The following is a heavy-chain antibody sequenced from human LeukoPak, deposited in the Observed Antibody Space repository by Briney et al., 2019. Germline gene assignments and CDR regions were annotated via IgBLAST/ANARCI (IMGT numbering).Heavy chain of an antibody. CDR2: ISSSATYI. D-gene: IGHD3-10*01. V-gene: IGHV3-21*04. CDR1: GFTFSSYS. J-gene: IGHJ5*02. Sequence: GGSLRLSCAASGFTFSSYSMNWVRQAPGKGPEGVSSISSSATYIYYADSVKGRFTISRDNAKNSLFLQMNSLRAEDTAVYYCARDVGYYYGPGGWFDPWGQGTLVTVSS. CDR3: ARDVGYYYGPGGWFDP.